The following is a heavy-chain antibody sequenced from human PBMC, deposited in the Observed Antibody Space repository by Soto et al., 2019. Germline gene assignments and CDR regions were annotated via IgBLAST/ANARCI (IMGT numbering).Heavy chain of an antibody. V-gene: IGHV1-69*01. CDR1: GGTFSSYA. D-gene: IGHD3-3*01. CDR3: ARGPLRFLHPTLPGYYFDY. J-gene: IGHJ4*02. CDR2: IIPIFGTE. Sequence: QVQLVQSGAEVKKPGSSVKVSCKASGGTFSSYAISWVRQAPGQGLEWMGGIIPIFGTENYAQKFQGRVTITADESTSTAYMELSSLRSEDTAVYYCARGPLRFLHPTLPGYYFDYWGQGTLVTVSS.